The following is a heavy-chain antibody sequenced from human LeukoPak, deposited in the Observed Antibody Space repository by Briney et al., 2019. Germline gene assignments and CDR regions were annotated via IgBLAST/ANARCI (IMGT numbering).Heavy chain of an antibody. V-gene: IGHV3-30-3*01. CDR1: GFTFNNYA. D-gene: IGHD3-22*01. CDR2: ISYDGITK. CDR3: ARDPASYYYDSSGYPKFDY. J-gene: IGHJ4*02. Sequence: PGGSLRLSCAVSGFTFNNYAIHWVRQAPGKGLEWVAFISYDGITKYYADSVKGRFTISRDNSKNTLYLQMNSLRAEDTAVYYCARDPASYYYDSSGYPKFDYWGQGTLVTVSS.